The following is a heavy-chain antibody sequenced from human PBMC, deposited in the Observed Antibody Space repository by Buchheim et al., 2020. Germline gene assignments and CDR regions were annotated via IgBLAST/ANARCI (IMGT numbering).Heavy chain of an antibody. Sequence: EVQLLESGGGLVQPGGSLRLSCEVSGFSITNYAMSWVRQAPGKGLEWVAVVSHTTDYADSVKGRFTCFRDNSQNILSLQMNSLRAEDTATYYCARAVGFGGPNYGMDVWGQET. D-gene: IGHD3-10*01. CDR1: GFSITNYA. CDR3: ARAVGFGGPNYGMDV. V-gene: IGHV3-23*01. J-gene: IGHJ6*02. CDR2: VVSHTT.